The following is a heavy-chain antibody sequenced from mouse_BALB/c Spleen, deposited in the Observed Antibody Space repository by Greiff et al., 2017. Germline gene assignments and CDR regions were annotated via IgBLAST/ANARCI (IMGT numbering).Heavy chain of an antibody. CDR2: IRNKANGYTT. CDR1: GFTFTDYY. V-gene: IGHV7-3*02. Sequence: DVKLVESGGGLVQPGGSLRLSCATSGFTFTDYYMSWVRQPPGKALEWLGFIRNKANGYTTEYSASVKGRFTISRDNSQSILYLQMNTLRAEDSATYYCARYRHYWYFDVWGAGTTVTVSS. CDR3: ARYRHYWYFDV. J-gene: IGHJ1*01.